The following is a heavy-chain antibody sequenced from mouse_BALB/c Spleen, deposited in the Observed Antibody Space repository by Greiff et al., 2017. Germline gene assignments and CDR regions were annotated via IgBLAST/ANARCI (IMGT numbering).Heavy chain of an antibody. CDR3: ARSYYGYYFDY. V-gene: IGHV5-17*02. CDR2: ISSGSSTI. Sequence: EVQVVESGGGLVQPGGSRKLSCAASGFTFSSFGMHWVRQAPEKGLEWVAYISSGSSTIYYADTVKGRFTISRDNPKNTLFLQMTSLRSEDTAMYYCARSYYGYYFDYWGQGTTLTVSS. J-gene: IGHJ2*01. CDR1: GFTFSSFG. D-gene: IGHD1-1*01.